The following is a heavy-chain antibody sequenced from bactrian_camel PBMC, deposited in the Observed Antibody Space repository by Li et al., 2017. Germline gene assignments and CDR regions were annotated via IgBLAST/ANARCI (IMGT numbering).Heavy chain of an antibody. V-gene: IGHV3S53*01. CDR1: GYRVGTSG. J-gene: IGHJ4*01. Sequence: HVQLVESGGGPVEAGGSLTLSCVVSGYRVGTSGMGWFRQAPPAASKNYAASVKGRFTISRDNLQNTLYPQMNSLKPEDTAMYYCAADPRGVGGICALGRRDVEYWGQGTQVTVS. CDR2: ASK. CDR3: AADPRGVGGICALGRRDVEY. D-gene: IGHD6*01.